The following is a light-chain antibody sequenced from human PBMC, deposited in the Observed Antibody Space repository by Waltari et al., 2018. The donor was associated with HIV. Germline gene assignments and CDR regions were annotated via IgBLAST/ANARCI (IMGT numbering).Light chain of an antibody. J-gene: IGLJ1*01. CDR2: DVT. CDR1: SSDVGGYKY. V-gene: IGLV2-14*03. CDR3: GSYTSSNTYV. Sequence: QSALTQPASVSGSPGQSITISCTGTSSDVGGYKYVSWYHRYPGKAPKLSLYDVTNRPSGVSHRFSCSKSGNTASLTISGLHAECEADYDCGSYTSSNTYVFGTGPKVTVL.